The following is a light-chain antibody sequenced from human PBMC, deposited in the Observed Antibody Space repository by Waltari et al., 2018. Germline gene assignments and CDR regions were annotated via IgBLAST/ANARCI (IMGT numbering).Light chain of an antibody. CDR1: QGLVYSNGNTY. CDR2: QVS. Sequence: DVVMTQSPLSLPIIFGQPASISCTSSQGLVYSNGNTYLSWYQQKPGQPPRLLIYQVSNRYSGVPDRFSGSWAGTDFTLQISRVEAEDVGVYYCGQGVHLPPTFGQGTKVEIK. V-gene: IGKV2-30*01. CDR3: GQGVHLPPT. J-gene: IGKJ1*01.